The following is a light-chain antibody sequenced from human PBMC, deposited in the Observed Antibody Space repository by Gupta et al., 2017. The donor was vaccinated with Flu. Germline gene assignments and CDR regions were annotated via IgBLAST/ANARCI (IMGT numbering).Light chain of an antibody. J-gene: IGKJ4*01. CDR3: RQAKRFPLT. CDR1: QSLVHSDGNAY. V-gene: IGKV2-24*01. Sequence: DVVMTQTPTSSPVTLGQPASISCSSSQSLVHSDGNAYLSWLHQRPGQPPRLLIYNSSNRGSGVSDRFSGSGAGTDFTLTITRVEAEDVGIYYCRQAKRFPLTFGGGTKVEIK. CDR2: NSS.